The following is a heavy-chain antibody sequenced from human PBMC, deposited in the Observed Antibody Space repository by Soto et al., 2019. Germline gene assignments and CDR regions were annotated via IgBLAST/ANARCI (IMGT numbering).Heavy chain of an antibody. V-gene: IGHV4-30-2*01. Sequence: PSETLSLTCAVSGGSISSGGYSWSWIRQPPGKGLEWIGYTYHSGSTYYNPSLKSRVTISVDRSKNQFSLKLSSVTAADTAVYYCARAWGEAYYYGMDVWGQGTTVTVSS. D-gene: IGHD1-26*01. CDR1: GGSISSGGYS. CDR2: TYHSGST. CDR3: ARAWGEAYYYGMDV. J-gene: IGHJ6*02.